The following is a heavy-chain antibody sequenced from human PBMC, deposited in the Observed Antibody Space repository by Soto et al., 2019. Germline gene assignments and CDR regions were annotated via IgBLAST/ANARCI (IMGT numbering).Heavy chain of an antibody. V-gene: IGHV1-3*01. Sequence: ASVKVSCKASGYTFTSYAMHWLRQAPGQRLEWMGWINAGNGNTKYSQKFQGRVTITRDTSASTAYMELSSLRSEDTAVYYCARVFSYYYYMDVWGKGTTVTVSS. J-gene: IGHJ6*03. CDR3: ARVFSYYYYMDV. CDR1: GYTFTSYA. CDR2: INAGNGNT.